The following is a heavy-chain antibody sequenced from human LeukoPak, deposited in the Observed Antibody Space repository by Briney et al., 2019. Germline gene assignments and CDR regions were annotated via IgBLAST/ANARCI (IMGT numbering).Heavy chain of an antibody. J-gene: IGHJ6*02. CDR1: GFTFSSYG. Sequence: PGGSLRLSCAASGFTFSSYGMHWVRQAPGKGLEWVAVIWYDGSNKYYADSVKGRFTISRDNSKNTLYLQMNSLRAEDTAVYYCARGQYYDILTGYYNQNYYYYGMDVWGQGTTVTVSS. V-gene: IGHV3-33*08. CDR2: IWYDGSNK. CDR3: ARGQYYDILTGYYNQNYYYYGMDV. D-gene: IGHD3-9*01.